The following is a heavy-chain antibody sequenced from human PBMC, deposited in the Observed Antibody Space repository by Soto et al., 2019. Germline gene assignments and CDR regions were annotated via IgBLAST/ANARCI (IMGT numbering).Heavy chain of an antibody. CDR3: ARTATAGKYYYGMDV. CDR1: GYSFTSYW. J-gene: IGHJ6*02. V-gene: IGHV5-51*01. D-gene: IGHD6-13*01. Sequence: GESLKISCKGSGYSFTSYWIGWVRQMPGKGLECMGIIYPGDSDTRYSPSFQGQVTISADKSISTAYLQWSSLKASDTAMYYCARTATAGKYYYGMDVWGQGTTVTVSS. CDR2: IYPGDSDT.